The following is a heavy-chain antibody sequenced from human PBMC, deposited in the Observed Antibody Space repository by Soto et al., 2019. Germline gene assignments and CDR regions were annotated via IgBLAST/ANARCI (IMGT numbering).Heavy chain of an antibody. Sequence: GASVKVSCKASGYTFTSYGISWVRQAPGQGLEWMGWISAYNGNTNYAQKLQGRVTMTTDTSTSTAYMELRSLRSDDTAVYYCARPYYDILTGYYGGGHYGMDVWGKGTTVTVSS. CDR1: GYTFTSYG. J-gene: IGHJ6*04. CDR2: ISAYNGNT. D-gene: IGHD3-9*01. V-gene: IGHV1-18*01. CDR3: ARPYYDILTGYYGGGHYGMDV.